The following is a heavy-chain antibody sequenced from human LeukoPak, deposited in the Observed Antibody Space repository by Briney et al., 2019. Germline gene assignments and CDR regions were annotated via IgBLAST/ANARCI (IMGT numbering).Heavy chain of an antibody. CDR1: GFTFSSYS. D-gene: IGHD3-10*01. J-gene: IGHJ5*02. CDR3: ARDGWFGDYNWFDP. V-gene: IGHV3-48*01. Sequence: GGSLRLSCAASGFTFSSYSMNWVRQAPGKGLEWVSYISSASNTIYCADSVKGRFTISRDNAKNSLYLQMNSLRAEDTAMYYCARDGWFGDYNWFDPWGQGTLVTVSS. CDR2: ISSASNTI.